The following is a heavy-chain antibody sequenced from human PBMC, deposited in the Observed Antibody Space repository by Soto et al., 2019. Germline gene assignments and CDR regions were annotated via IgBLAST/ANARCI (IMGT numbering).Heavy chain of an antibody. CDR1: GYTFTSYG. Sequence: GASMKVSCKASGYTFTSYGISWVRQAPGQRLEWMGWINAGNGNTKYSQKFQGRVTMTTDTSTSTAYMELRSLRSDDTAVYYCARDGGWQPDYWGQGTLVTVSS. CDR3: ARDGGWQPDY. V-gene: IGHV1-18*01. CDR2: INAGNGNT. D-gene: IGHD6-19*01. J-gene: IGHJ4*02.